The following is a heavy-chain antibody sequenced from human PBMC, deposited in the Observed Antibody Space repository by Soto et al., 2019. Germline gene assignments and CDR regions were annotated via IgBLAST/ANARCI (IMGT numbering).Heavy chain of an antibody. V-gene: IGHV3-23*01. CDR1: GFTFSSYA. CDR3: AKIDSSSWYKSQAVDP. Sequence: PGGSLRLSCAASGFTFSSYAMSWVRQAPGKGLEWVSAISGSGGSTYYADSVKGRFTISRDNSKNTLYLQMNSLRAEDTAVYYCAKIDSSSWYKSQAVDPWGQGTLVTVSS. J-gene: IGHJ5*02. D-gene: IGHD6-13*01. CDR2: ISGSGGST.